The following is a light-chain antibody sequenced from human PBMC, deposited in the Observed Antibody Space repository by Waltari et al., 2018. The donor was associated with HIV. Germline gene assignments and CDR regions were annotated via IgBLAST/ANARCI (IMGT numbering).Light chain of an antibody. CDR1: TSNIGNNY. J-gene: IGLJ2*01. CDR2: DNY. V-gene: IGLV1-51*01. Sequence: QSLLTQPPSVSAATGQKIIISCSGSTSNIGNNYVSWYQHLPGTAPKVLIYDNYKRPSGIPDRFSGSKSGTSATLAITGLQTGDEVDYYCATWDSSLSAVVFGGGTKVTVL. CDR3: ATWDSSLSAVV.